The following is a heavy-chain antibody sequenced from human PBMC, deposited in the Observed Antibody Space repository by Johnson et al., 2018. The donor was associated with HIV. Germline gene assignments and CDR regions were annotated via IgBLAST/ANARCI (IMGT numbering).Heavy chain of an antibody. J-gene: IGHJ3*02. Sequence: VQLVESGGGLVQPGRSLRLSCAASGFTFDDYAMHWVRLGPGKGLEWVSGIGWNSGSIGYADSVRGRFTISRDNAKNSLFLQMNTLRTEDTALYYCAKALYGSEAFDIWGQGTMVTVSS. CDR2: IGWNSGSI. CDR1: GFTFDDYA. CDR3: AKALYGSEAFDI. V-gene: IGHV3-9*01. D-gene: IGHD3-10*01.